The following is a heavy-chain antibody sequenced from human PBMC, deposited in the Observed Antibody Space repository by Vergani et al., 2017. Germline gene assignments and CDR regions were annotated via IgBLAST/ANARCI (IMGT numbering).Heavy chain of an antibody. CDR1: GFTFSGSA. J-gene: IGHJ4*02. D-gene: IGHD1-26*01. CDR3: TSGGLYVGPTQRYSDY. CDR2: IRRKANDYAT. V-gene: IGHV3-73*02. Sequence: QSGVVLFQPGGSLKLSCVASGFTFSGSAIHWVRQSSGKGLEWLGRIRRKANDYATEYSVSVRGRFTISRDDSTYTAYLQMQNLRLDDTAVYYCTSGGLYVGPTQRYSDYWGQGSLVTVSS.